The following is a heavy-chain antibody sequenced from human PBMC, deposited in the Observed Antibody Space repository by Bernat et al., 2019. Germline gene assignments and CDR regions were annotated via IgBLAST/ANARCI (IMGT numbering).Heavy chain of an antibody. V-gene: IGHV3-23*01. CDR1: GFTFSNHV. J-gene: IGHJ4*02. Sequence: EVQLLESGGVLIQPGGSLRLSCAASGFTFSNHVLSWVRQAPGKGLEWVSGISGSGSTRYYADSVKGRFTISRDNSKNTLYLQMNSHRAEDWAVYYCSFRGTGGRVYWGQGTLVTVSS. D-gene: IGHD2-8*02. CDR3: SFRGTGGRVY. CDR2: ISGSGSTR.